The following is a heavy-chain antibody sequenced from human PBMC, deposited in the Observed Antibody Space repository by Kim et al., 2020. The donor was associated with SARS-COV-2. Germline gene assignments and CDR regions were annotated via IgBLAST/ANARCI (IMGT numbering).Heavy chain of an antibody. D-gene: IGHD5-12*01. Sequence: SETLSLTCTVSGGSISSYYWSWIRQPPGKGLEWIGYIYYSGSTNYNPSLKSRVTISVDTSKNQFSLKLSSVTAADTAVYYCARNIVATTLGAFDIWGQGTMVTVSS. J-gene: IGHJ3*02. V-gene: IGHV4-59*01. CDR1: GGSISSYY. CDR2: IYYSGST. CDR3: ARNIVATTLGAFDI.